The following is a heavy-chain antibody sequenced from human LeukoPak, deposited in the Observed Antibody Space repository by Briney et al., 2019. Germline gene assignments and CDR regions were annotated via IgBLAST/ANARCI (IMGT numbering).Heavy chain of an antibody. V-gene: IGHV4-59*01. D-gene: IGHD5-12*01. CDR1: GGSISNNY. CDR2: VYNTGST. Sequence: SETLSLTCTVSGGSISNNYWSCIRQPPGKGLEWIGNVYNTGSTNYNPSLESRVTISVDTSKNQFSLRLSSVTAADTAVYYCARAVGDYGYGRYFDYWGQGTLVTVSS. J-gene: IGHJ4*02. CDR3: ARAVGDYGYGRYFDY.